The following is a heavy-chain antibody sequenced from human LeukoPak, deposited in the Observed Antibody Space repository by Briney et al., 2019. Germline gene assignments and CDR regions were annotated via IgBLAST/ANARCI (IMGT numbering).Heavy chain of an antibody. Sequence: PGGSLRLSCAGSGFIFSDYCVSWIRQAPGKGLEGISYISSSGSAIYYADSVKGRFTISRDNAENSVSLQMNSLRVEDTAVYYCARGMRLSHSDYWGQGTLVTVSS. J-gene: IGHJ4*02. CDR2: ISSSGSAI. CDR3: ARGMRLSHSDY. V-gene: IGHV3-11*01. CDR1: GFIFSDYC. D-gene: IGHD4/OR15-4a*01.